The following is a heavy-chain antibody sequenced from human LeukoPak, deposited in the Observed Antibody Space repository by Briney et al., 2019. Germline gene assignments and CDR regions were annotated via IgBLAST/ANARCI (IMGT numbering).Heavy chain of an antibody. CDR2: INHSGST. J-gene: IGHJ3*02. Sequence: QSSETLSLTCAVYGGSFSGYYWSWIRQPPGKGLEWIGEINHSGSTNYNPSLKSRVTISVDTSKNQFSLKLSSVTAADTAVYYCASLGYCSSTSCYFAFDIWGQGTMVTVSS. CDR3: ASLGYCSSTSCYFAFDI. CDR1: GGSFSGYY. D-gene: IGHD2-2*01. V-gene: IGHV4-34*01.